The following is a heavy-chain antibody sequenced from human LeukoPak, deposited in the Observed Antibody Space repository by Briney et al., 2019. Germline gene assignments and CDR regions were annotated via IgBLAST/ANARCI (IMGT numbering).Heavy chain of an antibody. CDR1: GYSISSAYY. CDR3: ASYCSGGSCPIDY. D-gene: IGHD2-15*01. CDR2: IYYSGST. V-gene: IGHV4-38-2*02. J-gene: IGHJ4*02. Sequence: SETLSLTCTVSGYSISSAYYWGWIRQPPGKGLEWIGSIYYSGSTYYNPSLKSRVTISADTSKNQFSLKLSSVTAADTAVYYCASYCSGGSCPIDYWGQGTLVIVSS.